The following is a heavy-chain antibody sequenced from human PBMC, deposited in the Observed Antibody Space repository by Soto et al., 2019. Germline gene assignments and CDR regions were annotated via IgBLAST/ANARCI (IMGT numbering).Heavy chain of an antibody. CDR2: ISSSSSYI. CDR3: ARAGRNIVVVVAASGGWYFDL. V-gene: IGHV3-21*01. J-gene: IGHJ2*01. D-gene: IGHD2-15*01. CDR1: GFTFSSYS. Sequence: EVQLVESGGGLVKPGGSLRLSCAASGFTFSSYSMNWVRQAPGKGLEWVSSISSSSSYIYYADSVKGRFTISRDNAKNSLYLQMNSLRAEDTAVYYCARAGRNIVVVVAASGGWYFDLWGRGTLVTVSS.